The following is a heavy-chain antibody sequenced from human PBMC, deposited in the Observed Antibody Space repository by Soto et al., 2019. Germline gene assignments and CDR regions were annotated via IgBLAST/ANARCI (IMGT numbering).Heavy chain of an antibody. CDR3: ARDGSGSYYLYYYYSMDV. CDR2: ISAYNGNT. J-gene: IGHJ6*02. CDR1: GYTFTSYG. V-gene: IGHV1-18*01. Sequence: ASVKVSCKASGYTFTSYGISWVRQAPGQGLEWMGWISAYNGNTNYAQKLQGRVTMTTDTSTSTAYMELRSLRSDDTAVYYCARDGSGSYYLYYYYSMDVWGQGTTVTVSS. D-gene: IGHD3-10*01.